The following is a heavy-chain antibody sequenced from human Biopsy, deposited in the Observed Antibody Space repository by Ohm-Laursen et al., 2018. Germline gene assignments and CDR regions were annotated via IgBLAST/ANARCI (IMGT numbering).Heavy chain of an antibody. CDR2: INSGSTHI. J-gene: IGHJ3*02. CDR1: GFTVYNNY. D-gene: IGHD1-26*01. CDR3: ARGHSGSYQRLDGFDM. V-gene: IGHV3-69-1*01. Sequence: SLRLSCTAPGFTVYNNYMTWVRQAPGKGLEWASSINSGSTHIYYAASVRGRFATSRDNAENSLYLQMDSLRAEDTAVYYCARGHSGSYQRLDGFDMWGQGTMVTVSS.